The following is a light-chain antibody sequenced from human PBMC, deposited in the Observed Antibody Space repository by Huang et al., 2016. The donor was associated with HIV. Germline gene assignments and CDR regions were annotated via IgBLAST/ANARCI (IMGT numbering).Light chain of an antibody. Sequence: EIMMTQSPATLSVSPGERATLSCRANQSVGSNLAWYQQKPGQAPRLLIFGASNRVTCIPARFSGSGAGTEFTLIISPLQSEDFAVYFCQQYNDWPPLSFGGGTKVEI. V-gene: IGKV3-15*01. CDR1: QSVGSN. CDR2: GAS. J-gene: IGKJ4*01. CDR3: QQYNDWPPLS.